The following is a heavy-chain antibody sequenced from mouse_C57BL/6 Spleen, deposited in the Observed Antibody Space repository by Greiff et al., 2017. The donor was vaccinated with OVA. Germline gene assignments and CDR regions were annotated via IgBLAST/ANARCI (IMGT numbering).Heavy chain of an antibody. Sequence: EVKLQESGGGLVQPGGSMKLSCAASGFTFSDAWMDWVRQSPEKGLEWVAEIRNKANNHATYYAESVKGRFTISRDDSKSSVYLQMNSLRAEDTGIYYCTRTGTAQPSGYWGQGTTLTVSS. V-gene: IGHV6-6*01. CDR3: TRTGTAQPSGY. CDR2: IRNKANNHAT. D-gene: IGHD3-2*02. CDR1: GFTFSDAW. J-gene: IGHJ2*01.